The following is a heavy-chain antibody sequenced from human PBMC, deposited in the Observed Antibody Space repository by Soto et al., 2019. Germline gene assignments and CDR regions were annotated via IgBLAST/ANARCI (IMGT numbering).Heavy chain of an antibody. Sequence: VGSLRLSCAASGFTFGGSAMHWVRQASGKGLEWVGHIRSKTNSYATAYAESVKGRFTISRDDSMNTAYLQMNSLKTEDTAVYFCTRQTDAVQWLVVPTDYNFDYWGQGTLVTVSS. CDR3: TRQTDAVQWLVVPTDYNFDY. V-gene: IGHV3-73*01. CDR1: GFTFGGSA. CDR2: IRSKTNSYAT. D-gene: IGHD6-19*01. J-gene: IGHJ4*02.